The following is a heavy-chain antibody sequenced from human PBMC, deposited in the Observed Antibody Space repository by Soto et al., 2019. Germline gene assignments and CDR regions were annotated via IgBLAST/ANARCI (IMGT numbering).Heavy chain of an antibody. J-gene: IGHJ3*02. CDR1: GCTFSSYT. D-gene: IGHD6-13*01. CDR3: ASAQRSSSFSSDAFDI. Sequence: GTSVKVSCKSSGCTFSSYTISWVRQATGQGLEWMGRIIPILGIANYAQKFQGRVTITADKSTSTAYMELSSLRSEDTAVYYCASAQRSSSFSSDAFDIWGQGTMVTVSS. V-gene: IGHV1-69*02. CDR2: IIPILGIA.